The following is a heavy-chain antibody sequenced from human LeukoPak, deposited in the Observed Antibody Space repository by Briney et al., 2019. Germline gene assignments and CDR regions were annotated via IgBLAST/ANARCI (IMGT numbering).Heavy chain of an antibody. Sequence: GGSLRLSCAASGFTFSSYGMNWVRQAPGKGLEWVSSISSSSSYIYYADSVKGRFTISRDNPKNSLYLQMNSLRAEDTAVYYCAREYDSSGYYHIFDYWGQGTLVTVSS. D-gene: IGHD3-22*01. CDR1: GFTFSSYG. CDR2: ISSSSSYI. CDR3: AREYDSSGYYHIFDY. J-gene: IGHJ4*02. V-gene: IGHV3-21*01.